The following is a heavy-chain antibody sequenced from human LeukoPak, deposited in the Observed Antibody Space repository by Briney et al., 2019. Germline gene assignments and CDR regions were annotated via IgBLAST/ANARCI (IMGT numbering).Heavy chain of an antibody. CDR1: GYTFTSYY. CDR2: FDPEDGET. CDR3: ATLYCSSTSCFPMNFDY. J-gene: IGHJ4*02. D-gene: IGHD2-2*01. V-gene: IGHV1-24*01. Sequence: ASVKVSCKASGYTFTSYYMHWVRQAPGQGLEWMGGFDPEDGETIYAQKFQGRVTMTEDTSTDTAYMELSSLRSEDTAVYYCATLYCSSTSCFPMNFDYWGQGTLVTVSS.